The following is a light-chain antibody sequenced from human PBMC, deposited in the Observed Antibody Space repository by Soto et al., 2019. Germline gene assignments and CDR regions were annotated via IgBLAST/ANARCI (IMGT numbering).Light chain of an antibody. V-gene: IGKV1-5*03. CDR1: QSIDNL. J-gene: IGKJ1*01. Sequence: DIHVTQSPSTLSASVGDRVAITRRASQSIDNLLVWYQQKPGKAPKLLIYKASKLESGVPSGFSGSGSGTDFTLTINSLQPDDFATYYCQQYYSYPWTFGQGTKVEIK. CDR3: QQYYSYPWT. CDR2: KAS.